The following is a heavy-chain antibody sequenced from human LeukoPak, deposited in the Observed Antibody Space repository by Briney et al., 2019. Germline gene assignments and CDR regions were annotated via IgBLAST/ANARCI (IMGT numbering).Heavy chain of an antibody. J-gene: IGHJ4*02. D-gene: IGHD3-22*01. CDR2: ISSSTTI. Sequence: PGGSLRLSCAASGFTFGSYSMTWVRQAPGKGLEWLSYISSSTTIYYADSVKGRFTISRDNAKNSLYLQMNSLRAEDTALYYCARDEYYDSSGYTSWGQGTLVTVSS. V-gene: IGHV3-48*01. CDR3: ARDEYYDSSGYTS. CDR1: GFTFGSYS.